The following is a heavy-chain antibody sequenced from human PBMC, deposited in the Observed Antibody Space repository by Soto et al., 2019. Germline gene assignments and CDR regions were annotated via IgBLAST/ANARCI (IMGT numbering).Heavy chain of an antibody. V-gene: IGHV4-59*01. CDR3: ARDTGRGGDAFDI. J-gene: IGHJ3*02. Sequence: ASETLSLTCTVSGDSIRSYYWTWIRQPPGKGLELIGYTYYSGSTRYNPSLKSRVTISVDMSKNQFSLKLSSVIAADTAVYYCARDTGRGGDAFDIWGQGTMVTVSS. CDR1: GDSIRSYY. CDR2: TYYSGST. D-gene: IGHD3-10*01.